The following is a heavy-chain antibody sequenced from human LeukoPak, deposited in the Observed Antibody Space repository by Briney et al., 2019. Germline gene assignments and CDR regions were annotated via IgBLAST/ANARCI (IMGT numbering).Heavy chain of an antibody. CDR1: GYTFTSYG. J-gene: IGHJ3*02. CDR3: AREPHRDSDAFDI. D-gene: IGHD2-21*01. Sequence: ASVKVSCKASGYTFTSYGISWVRQAPGQGLEWMGWISAYNGNTNYAQKLQGRVTMTTDTSTSTAYMELRSLRSEDTAVYYCAREPHRDSDAFDIWGQGTMVSVSS. V-gene: IGHV1-18*01. CDR2: ISAYNGNT.